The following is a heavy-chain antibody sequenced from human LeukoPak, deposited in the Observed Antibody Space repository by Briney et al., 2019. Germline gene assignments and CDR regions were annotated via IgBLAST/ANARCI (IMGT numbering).Heavy chain of an antibody. V-gene: IGHV1-46*01. J-gene: IGHJ4*02. CDR3: ARSGSGSCYNGYFDY. Sequence: ASVKVSCKASGYTFTSYYMHWVRQAPGQGLEWMGIINPSGGSTSYAQKFQGRVTMTRDTSTSTVYMELSSLGSEDTAVYYCARSGSGSCYNGYFDYWGQGTLVTVSS. CDR2: INPSGGST. D-gene: IGHD3-10*01. CDR1: GYTFTSYY.